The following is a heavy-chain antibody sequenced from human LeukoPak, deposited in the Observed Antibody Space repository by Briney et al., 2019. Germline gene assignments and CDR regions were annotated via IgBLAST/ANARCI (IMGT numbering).Heavy chain of an antibody. CDR2: IYSGGST. V-gene: IGHV3-53*01. D-gene: IGHD3-10*01. J-gene: IGHJ4*02. CDR3: ASSVRLWFGELAFDY. Sequence: GGSLRLSCAASGFTVSSNYISWVRQAPGKGLEWVSVIYSGGSTYYADSVKGRFTISRDNSKNTLYLQMNSLRAEDTAVYYCASSVRLWFGELAFDYWGQGTLVTVSS. CDR1: GFTVSSNY.